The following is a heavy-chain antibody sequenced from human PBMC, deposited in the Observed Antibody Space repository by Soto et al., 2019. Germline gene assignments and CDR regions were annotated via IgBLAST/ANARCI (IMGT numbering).Heavy chain of an antibody. D-gene: IGHD6-6*01. CDR2: IYYSGST. V-gene: IGHV4-30-4*01. J-gene: IGHJ4*02. CDR3: ARDRSNSPDYFDY. CDR1: GGSIRSDDYY. Sequence: PSENLSLTCTVSGGSIRSDDYYWSWIRQPPGKGLEWIGYIYYSGSTNYNPSLKSRVTISMDTSKNQFSLKLNSVSAADTAVYYCARDRSNSPDYFDYWGQGTLVTVSS.